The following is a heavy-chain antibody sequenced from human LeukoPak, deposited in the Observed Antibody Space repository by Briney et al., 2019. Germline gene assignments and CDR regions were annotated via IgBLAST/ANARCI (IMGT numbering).Heavy chain of an antibody. CDR1: GFTFDDYA. Sequence: PGGSLRLSCAASGFTFDDYAMHWVRQAPGKGLEWVSGISWNSGSIGYADSVKGRFTISRDNAKNSLYLQMNSLRAEDTALYYCAREAPGGNYFDYWGQGTLVTVSS. D-gene: IGHD4-23*01. CDR3: AREAPGGNYFDY. CDR2: ISWNSGSI. V-gene: IGHV3-9*01. J-gene: IGHJ4*02.